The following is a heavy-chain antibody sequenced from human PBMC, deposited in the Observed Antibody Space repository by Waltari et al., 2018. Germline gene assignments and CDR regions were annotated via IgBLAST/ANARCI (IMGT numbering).Heavy chain of an antibody. J-gene: IGHJ1*01. CDR2: NNLGEVT. V-gene: IGHV4-34*01. CDR3: VTGPRDKWVGRYSGEFFHH. Sequence: LRPSETLSLTCAVYGVSLSDYYWTWIRQPLGKGLEWIGENNLGEVTYYNPSLEGRVTILLDKSKNQFSLHLVSVTAADTARYYCVTGPRDKWVGRYSGEFFHHWGPGTLVTVSS. CDR1: GVSLSDYY. D-gene: IGHD6-19*01.